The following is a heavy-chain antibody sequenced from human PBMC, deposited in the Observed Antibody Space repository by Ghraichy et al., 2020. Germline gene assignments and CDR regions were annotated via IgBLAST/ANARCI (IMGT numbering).Heavy chain of an antibody. J-gene: IGHJ4*02. Sequence: GGSRLSCAASGFTFSNYAMSWVRQAPGKGLDWVSTISGSGGSTNYADSVKGRFTISRDSSQNTLYLQMSSLRAEDTAVYYCAKELWFGQRIFDSWGQGTLVTVSS. D-gene: IGHD3-10*01. CDR1: GFTFSNYA. CDR3: AKELWFGQRIFDS. CDR2: ISGSGGST. V-gene: IGHV3-23*01.